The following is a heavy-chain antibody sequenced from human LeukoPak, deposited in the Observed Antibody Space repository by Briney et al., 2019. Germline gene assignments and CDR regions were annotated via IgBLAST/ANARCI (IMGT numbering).Heavy chain of an antibody. CDR3: AKSMVRGVTPYYGMDV. V-gene: IGHV3-33*03. J-gene: IGHJ6*04. Sequence: GGSLRLFCAASGFTFSSYGVHRVGQAPGKGLEGVAVIWYDGSNKYYADSVKGRFTISRDKSKITLYLQMNSLRAEHTAVYYCAKSMVRGVTPYYGMDVWGKGTTVTVSS. CDR2: IWYDGSNK. D-gene: IGHD3-10*01. CDR1: GFTFSSYG.